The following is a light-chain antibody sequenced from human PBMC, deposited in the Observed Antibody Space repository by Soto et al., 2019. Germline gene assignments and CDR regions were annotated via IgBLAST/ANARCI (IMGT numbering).Light chain of an antibody. Sequence: DVVMTQSPLSLPVTLGQPASISCRSSQSLAYIDGNTYLNWLQQRPGQSPRRLIYRVSNRDYGVPVRFSGSGYGTDFTLEISRVEAEDVGVYYCMQGTHWPPYTFGQGTKLEIK. CDR3: MQGTHWPPYT. CDR1: QSLAYIDGNTY. V-gene: IGKV2-30*01. CDR2: RVS. J-gene: IGKJ2*01.